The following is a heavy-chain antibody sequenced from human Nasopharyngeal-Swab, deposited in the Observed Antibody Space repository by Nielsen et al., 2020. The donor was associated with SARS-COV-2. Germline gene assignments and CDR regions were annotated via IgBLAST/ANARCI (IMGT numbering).Heavy chain of an antibody. Sequence: GGSLRLSCAASGFTFDDYAMHWVRHAPGQGLEWVSGISWNSGSIGYADSVLGRFTTSRDNAKNSLYLQMNSLRAEDTALYYCAKDWGDGYNYADDAFDIWGQGTMVTVSS. D-gene: IGHD5-24*01. V-gene: IGHV3-9*01. J-gene: IGHJ3*02. CDR1: GFTFDDYA. CDR3: AKDWGDGYNYADDAFDI. CDR2: ISWNSGSI.